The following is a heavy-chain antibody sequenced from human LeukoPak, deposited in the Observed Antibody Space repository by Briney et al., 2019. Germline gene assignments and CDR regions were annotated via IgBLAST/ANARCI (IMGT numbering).Heavy chain of an antibody. CDR3: ARVVVAPPHNYYYYYGMDV. J-gene: IGHJ6*04. V-gene: IGHV4-34*01. Sequence: SETLSLTCAVYGGSFSGYYWSWIRQPPGKGLEWIGEINHRGRTNYNPSLKSRVTISVDTSKNQFSLKLSSVTAADTAVYYCARVVVAPPHNYYYYYGMDVWGKGTTVTVSS. D-gene: IGHD2-15*01. CDR2: INHRGRT. CDR1: GGSFSGYY.